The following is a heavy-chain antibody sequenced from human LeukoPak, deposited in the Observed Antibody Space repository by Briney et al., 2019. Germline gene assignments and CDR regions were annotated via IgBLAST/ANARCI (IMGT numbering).Heavy chain of an antibody. D-gene: IGHD3-10*01. J-gene: IGHJ4*02. CDR1: GFTVSSNH. Sequence: PGGSLTLSCAASGFTVSSNHMSWVRQAPGKGLEWVSVINSGGSTYYADSVKGRFTISRDNSRNTLYLQMNSLRAEDTAVYYCARDLAYYGSGKQNSWGQGTLVTVSS. CDR2: INSGGST. CDR3: ARDLAYYGSGKQNS. V-gene: IGHV3-66*01.